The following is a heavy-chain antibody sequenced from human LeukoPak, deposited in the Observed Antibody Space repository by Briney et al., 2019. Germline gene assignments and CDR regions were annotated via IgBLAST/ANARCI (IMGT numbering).Heavy chain of an antibody. V-gene: IGHV4-39*01. J-gene: IGHJ5*02. CDR2: ISYSGST. Sequence: SETLSLTCTVSGGSISSSSYYWGWIRQPPGKGLEWIGTISYSGSTYYNPSLKSRVIISVDTSKNQFSLKVSSVTAADTAVYYCARLPRVAGRLNGIDPWGQGILVTVSS. CDR1: GGSISSSSYY. CDR3: ARLPRVAGRLNGIDP. D-gene: IGHD6-19*01.